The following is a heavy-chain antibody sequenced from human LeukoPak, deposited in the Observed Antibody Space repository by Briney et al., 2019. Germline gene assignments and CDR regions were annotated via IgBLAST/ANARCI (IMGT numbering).Heavy chain of an antibody. D-gene: IGHD5-24*01. Sequence: GRSLRLSCAASGFTSSSYGMHWVRQAPGKGLEWVAVISYDGSNKYYADSVKGRFTISRDNSKNTLYLQMNSLRAEDTAVYYCAKASQMATTLFDYWGQGTLVTVSS. CDR2: ISYDGSNK. J-gene: IGHJ4*02. CDR3: AKASQMATTLFDY. V-gene: IGHV3-30*18. CDR1: GFTSSSYG.